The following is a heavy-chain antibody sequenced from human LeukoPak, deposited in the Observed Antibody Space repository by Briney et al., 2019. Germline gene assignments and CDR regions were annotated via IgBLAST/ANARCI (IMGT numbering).Heavy chain of an antibody. V-gene: IGHV4-34*01. CDR3: ARLRWLPPYYFDY. CDR2: INHSGST. J-gene: IGHJ4*02. D-gene: IGHD4-23*01. Sequence: NPSETLSLTCALSGGSITDYYYNWVRQPPGKGLEWIGEINHSGSTNYNPSLKSRVTISVDTSKNQFSLKLSSVTAADTAVYYCARLRWLPPYYFDYWGQGTLVTVSS. CDR1: GGSITDYY.